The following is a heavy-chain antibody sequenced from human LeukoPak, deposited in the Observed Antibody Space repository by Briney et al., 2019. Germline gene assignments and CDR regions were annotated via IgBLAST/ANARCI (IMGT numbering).Heavy chain of an antibody. J-gene: IGHJ5*02. CDR3: ARDYAGSSSWNWFDP. CDR1: GGSISSYY. Sequence: KPSETLSLTCTVSGGSISSYYWSWIRQPPGKGLEWVGYISYSGSTKYNPSLKSRVTISVDTSKNQFSLKVSSVTAADTAVYYCARDYAGSSSWNWFDPWGQGTLVTVSS. V-gene: IGHV4-59*01. CDR2: ISYSGST. D-gene: IGHD6-13*01.